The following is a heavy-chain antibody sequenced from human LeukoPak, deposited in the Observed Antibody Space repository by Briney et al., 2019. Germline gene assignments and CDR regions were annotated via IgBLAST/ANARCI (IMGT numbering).Heavy chain of an antibody. J-gene: IGHJ4*02. Sequence: PGGSLRLSCAASGFMFTSYWMSWVRQAPGKGLEWVANINQDGSAKYYVDSVKGRFTISRDNAKNSLYLQMNSLRAEDTAVYYCTKDFLIDPLWGQGTLVTVSS. CDR3: TKDFLIDPL. CDR2: INQDGSAK. D-gene: IGHD2/OR15-2a*01. V-gene: IGHV3-7*01. CDR1: GFMFTSYW.